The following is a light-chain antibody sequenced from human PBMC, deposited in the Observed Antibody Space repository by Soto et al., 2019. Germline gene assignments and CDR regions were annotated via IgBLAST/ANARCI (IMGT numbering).Light chain of an antibody. CDR1: SSDVGGYNY. CDR3: SSYARNRDIL. Sequence: QSALTQPPSASGSPGQSVTISCTGTSSDVGGYNYVSWYQQYPGKAPKLMIYEVNKRPSGVPDRFSGSKSGNTASLTVSGLQAEDEADYYCSSYARNRDILFGGGTKLTVL. J-gene: IGLJ3*02. CDR2: EVN. V-gene: IGLV2-8*01.